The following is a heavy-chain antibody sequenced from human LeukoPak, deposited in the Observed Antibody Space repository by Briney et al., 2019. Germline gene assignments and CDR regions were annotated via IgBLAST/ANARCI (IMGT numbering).Heavy chain of an antibody. V-gene: IGHV3-53*01. CDR1: GFTFSDHY. J-gene: IGHJ4*02. D-gene: IGHD5/OR15-5a*01. CDR3: ARGDGVYVY. Sequence: QPGGSLRLSCAASGFTFSDHYMDWVRQAPGQGLEWVSVIYFGGTTYYADSVKGRFTISRDNSKNTVYLQMNSLRVEDTAVYYCARGDGVYVYWGQGTLVTVSS. CDR2: IYFGGTT.